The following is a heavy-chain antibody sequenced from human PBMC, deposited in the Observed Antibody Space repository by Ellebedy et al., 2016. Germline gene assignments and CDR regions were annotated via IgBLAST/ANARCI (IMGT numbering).Heavy chain of an antibody. D-gene: IGHD6-13*01. CDR2: TYYTSNWYN. J-gene: IGHJ4*02. V-gene: IGHV6-1*01. CDR1: GDSVSSNSAA. Sequence: SQTLSLTXXISGDSVSSNSAAWNWIRPSPSRGLEWLGRTYYTSNWYNDYAGSLKSRVIINPDTSKNQFSLQLKSVTPEDTAVYYCARAFRFSSGWSFDYWGQGTLVTVSS. CDR3: ARAFRFSSGWSFDY.